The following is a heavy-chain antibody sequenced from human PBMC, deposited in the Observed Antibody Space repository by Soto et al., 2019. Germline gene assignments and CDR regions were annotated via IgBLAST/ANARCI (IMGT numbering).Heavy chain of an antibody. V-gene: IGHV3-74*01. CDR2: VNSDGHDT. D-gene: IGHD1-26*01. CDR3: ARGRGNYSYFDY. J-gene: IGHJ4*02. Sequence: EVQLVESGGGLVQPGGSLRLSCAASGFTFSTYWMHWVRQTPGKGLVWVSRVNSDGHDTVYADSVKGRFTRSRDNATNKVYLQMSSLRAEDTAVYDCARGRGNYSYFDYWGQGIVISVSS. CDR1: GFTFSTYW.